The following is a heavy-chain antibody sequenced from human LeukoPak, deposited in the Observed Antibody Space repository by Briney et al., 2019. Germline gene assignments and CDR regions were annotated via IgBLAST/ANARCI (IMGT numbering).Heavy chain of an antibody. CDR2: ISGSGGST. J-gene: IGHJ4*02. CDR1: GFTFGSYA. Sequence: GGSLRLSCAASGFTFGSYAMSWVRQAPGKGLEWVSAISGSGGSTYYADSVKGRFTISRDNSKNTLYLQMNSLRAEDTAVYYCANIPSSSWYVSIDYWGQGTLVTVSS. V-gene: IGHV3-23*01. D-gene: IGHD6-13*01. CDR3: ANIPSSSWYVSIDY.